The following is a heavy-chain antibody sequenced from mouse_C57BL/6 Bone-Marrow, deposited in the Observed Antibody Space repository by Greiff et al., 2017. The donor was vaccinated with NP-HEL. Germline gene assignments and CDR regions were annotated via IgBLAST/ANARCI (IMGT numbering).Heavy chain of an antibody. CDR2: ISDGGSYT. Sequence: EVKLVESGGGLVKPGGSLKLSCAASGFTFSSYAMSWVRQTPEKRLEWVATISDGGSYTYYPDNVKGRSTISRDNTKNNLYLQMSHLKSEDTAMYYCARDLLYGSSSWFAYWGQGTLVTVSA. J-gene: IGHJ3*01. D-gene: IGHD1-1*01. CDR3: ARDLLYGSSSWFAY. CDR1: GFTFSSYA. V-gene: IGHV5-4*01.